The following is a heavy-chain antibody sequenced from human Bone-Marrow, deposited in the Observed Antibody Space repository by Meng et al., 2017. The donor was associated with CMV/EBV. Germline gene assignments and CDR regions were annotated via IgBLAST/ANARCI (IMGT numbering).Heavy chain of an antibody. Sequence: ASVKVSCKASGYTFTSYYMHWVRQAPGQGLEWMGIINPSGGSTSYAQKFQGRVTMTRDTCTSTAYMELRSLRTDDTAVYYCAREGPPIVGIPAAGGYYYGLDVWGQGTTVTVSS. V-gene: IGHV1-46*01. J-gene: IGHJ6*02. CDR3: AREGPPIVGIPAAGGYYYGLDV. CDR1: GYTFTSYY. CDR2: INPSGGST. D-gene: IGHD2-2*01.